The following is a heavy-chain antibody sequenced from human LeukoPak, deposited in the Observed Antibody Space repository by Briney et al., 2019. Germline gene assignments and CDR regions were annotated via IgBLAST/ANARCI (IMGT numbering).Heavy chain of an antibody. V-gene: IGHV3-7*01. CDR3: ARASMGGRDYHLDS. CDR1: GFTFSSYW. D-gene: IGHD4/OR15-4a*01. CDR2: IKQDGTDK. J-gene: IGHJ4*02. Sequence: GGSLRLSCAASGFTFSSYWMTWVRQAPGKGLKGVANIKQDGTDKYYVDTVKGRFTISRDNAKNSLFLQLGSLRADDTAVYYCARASMGGRDYHLDSWGQGTLVTVSS.